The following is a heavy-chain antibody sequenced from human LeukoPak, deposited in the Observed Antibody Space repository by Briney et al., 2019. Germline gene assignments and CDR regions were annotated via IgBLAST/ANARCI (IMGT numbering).Heavy chain of an antibody. CDR3: ASYPYTPVVGFLEWFPDDP. V-gene: IGHV4-39*01. Sequence: PSETLSLTCTVSGGSISSSSYYWGWIRQPPGKGLEGIGRIYYSGSTYYNPSLKRRVTISVDTSKNQFSLKLSSVTAADTAVYYCASYPYTPVVGFLEWFPDDPWGQGTLVTVSS. J-gene: IGHJ5*02. CDR1: GGSISSSSYY. D-gene: IGHD3-3*01. CDR2: IYYSGST.